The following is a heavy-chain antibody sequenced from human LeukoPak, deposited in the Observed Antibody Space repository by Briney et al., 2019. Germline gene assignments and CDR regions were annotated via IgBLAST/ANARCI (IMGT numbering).Heavy chain of an antibody. CDR3: ARVDCSSTSCYEFDY. J-gene: IGHJ4*02. CDR1: GFTFTDYY. Sequence: GGSLRLSCAASGFTFTDYYTSWIRQAPGKGLDWVSYISSSGSTKNYAGSVKGRFTISRDNAKNSLYLQMNSLRAEDTAVYYCARVDCSSTSCYEFDYWGQGTLVIVSS. V-gene: IGHV3-11*04. CDR2: ISSSGSTK. D-gene: IGHD2-2*01.